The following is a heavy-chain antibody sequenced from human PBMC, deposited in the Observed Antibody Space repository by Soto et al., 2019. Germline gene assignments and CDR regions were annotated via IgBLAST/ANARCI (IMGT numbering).Heavy chain of an antibody. V-gene: IGHV4-30-4*01. CDR1: GASVAGGSYS. CDR3: ARDTYSGYDFGL. CDR2: IPSRGRP. Sequence: QVQLRESGPGLVKPSQTLSLTCSVSGASVAGGSYSWSWVRQPPGKGLEWIGYIPSRGRPFYNPSLTRRGTISADTSKNQLSLQLTSVTAADTAVYYCARDTYSGYDFGLWGQGTLVTVSS. D-gene: IGHD5-12*01. J-gene: IGHJ5*02.